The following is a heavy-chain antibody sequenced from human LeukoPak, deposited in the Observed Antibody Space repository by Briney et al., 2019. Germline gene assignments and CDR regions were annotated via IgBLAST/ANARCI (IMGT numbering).Heavy chain of an antibody. J-gene: IGHJ5*02. Sequence: PGGSLRLSCAASGFTFSSYSMNWVRQAPGKGLEWVSYISSSSSTIYYADSVEGRFTISRDNAKNSLYLQMNSLRAEDTAVYYCARTSHSSSWYKGKTNWFDPWGQGTLVTVSS. CDR2: ISSSSSTI. D-gene: IGHD6-13*01. CDR3: ARTSHSSSWYKGKTNWFDP. V-gene: IGHV3-48*01. CDR1: GFTFSSYS.